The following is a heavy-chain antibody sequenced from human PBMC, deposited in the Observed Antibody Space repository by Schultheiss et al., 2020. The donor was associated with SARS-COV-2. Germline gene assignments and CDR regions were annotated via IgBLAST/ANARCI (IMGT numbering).Heavy chain of an antibody. CDR3: ARADYYDSSGYYQLPYYYGMDV. D-gene: IGHD3-22*01. V-gene: IGHV3-7*01. J-gene: IGHJ6*02. CDR1: GFTFSSYW. CDR2: IKQDGSEK. Sequence: GESLKISCAASGFTFSSYWMSWVRQAPGKGLEWVANIKQDGSEKYYVDSVKGRFTISRDNAKNSLYLQMNSLRAEDTAVYYCARADYYDSSGYYQLPYYYGMDVWGQGTTVTVSS.